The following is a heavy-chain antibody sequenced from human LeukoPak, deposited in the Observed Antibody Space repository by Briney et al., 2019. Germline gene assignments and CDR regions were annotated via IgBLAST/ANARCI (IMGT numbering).Heavy chain of an antibody. Sequence: PSETLSLTCAVSGDSISSSIYFWGWIRQPPGKGLEWIGTIFRSGSTSYNPSLKSRLTISVDTSNNQFSLKLNSVTAADTAVYYCARRRSIVGAYNKPMDVWGKGTTVTISS. CDR2: IFRSGST. CDR3: ARRRSIVGAYNKPMDV. V-gene: IGHV4-39*07. D-gene: IGHD1-26*01. CDR1: GDSISSSIYF. J-gene: IGHJ6*03.